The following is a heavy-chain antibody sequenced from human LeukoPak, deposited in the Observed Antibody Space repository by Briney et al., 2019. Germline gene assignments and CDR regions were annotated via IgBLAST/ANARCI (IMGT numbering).Heavy chain of an antibody. CDR2: IIPILGKA. V-gene: IGHV1-69*04. D-gene: IGHD6-13*01. CDR3: ARAGAAAERPYGMDV. CDR1: GGTFSSYV. J-gene: IGHJ6*02. Sequence: SVRVSSKDSGGTFSSYVISWVRQAPGQGLEWMGRIIPILGKANYAQKFQGRVTLTADKSTSTAYMDLSSLRSEDTAVYYCARAGAAAERPYGMDVWGQGTTVTVSS.